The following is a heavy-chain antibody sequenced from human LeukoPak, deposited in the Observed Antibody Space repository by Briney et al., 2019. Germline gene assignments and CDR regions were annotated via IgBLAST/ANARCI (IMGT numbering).Heavy chain of an antibody. CDR2: INSDGSST. CDR1: GFTFSSYS. V-gene: IGHV3-74*01. CDR3: ARDRDNLYRNWFDP. Sequence: GGSLRLSCAASGFTFSSYSMNWVRQAPGKGLEWVSRINSDGSSTNYAGSVKGRFTISRDNAKNTLYLQMNSLRAEDTAVYYCARDRDNLYRNWFDPWGQGTLVTVSS. J-gene: IGHJ5*02. D-gene: IGHD2-2*02.